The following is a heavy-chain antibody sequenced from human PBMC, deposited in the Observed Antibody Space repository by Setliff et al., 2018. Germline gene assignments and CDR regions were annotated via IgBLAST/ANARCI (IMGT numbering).Heavy chain of an antibody. CDR2: IYPGDSDT. V-gene: IGHV5-51*01. CDR1: GYTSTNYW. D-gene: IGHD3-3*01. CDR3: ARQAISGSDAFDI. Sequence: PGESLKISCKGSGYTSTNYWIGWVRQMPGKGLEWMGIIYPGDSDTRYSPSFQGQVTISADKSISIAYLQWSSLKASDTAMYYCARQAISGSDAFDIWGQGTLVTVSS. J-gene: IGHJ3*02.